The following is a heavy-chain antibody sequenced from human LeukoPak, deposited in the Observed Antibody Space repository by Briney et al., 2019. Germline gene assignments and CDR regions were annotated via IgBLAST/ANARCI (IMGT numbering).Heavy chain of an antibody. CDR3: ARGDDILTGYYNWNFDY. CDR2: ISSSGSTI. Sequence: GGSLRLSCAASGFTFSDYYMSWIRQAPGEGLEWISYISSSGSTIYYADSVKGRFTISRDNAKNSLYLQMNSLRAEDTAVYYCARGDDILTGYYNWNFDYWGQGTLVTVSS. J-gene: IGHJ4*02. V-gene: IGHV3-11*01. D-gene: IGHD3-9*01. CDR1: GFTFSDYY.